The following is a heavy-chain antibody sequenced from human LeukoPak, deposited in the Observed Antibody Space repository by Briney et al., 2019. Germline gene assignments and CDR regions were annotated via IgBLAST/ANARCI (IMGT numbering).Heavy chain of an antibody. V-gene: IGHV4-59*01. Sequence: SETLSLTCTVSGGSNGIFYWSWIRQPPGKGLEWIGDIYYSGTTNYNPSLKSRVTISLDTSKNQFSLRLSSVTAADTAVYYCARIDAVAATPTSFDYWGQGTLVAVSS. CDR2: IYYSGTT. CDR1: GGSNGIFY. CDR3: ARIDAVAATPTSFDY. D-gene: IGHD6-19*01. J-gene: IGHJ4*02.